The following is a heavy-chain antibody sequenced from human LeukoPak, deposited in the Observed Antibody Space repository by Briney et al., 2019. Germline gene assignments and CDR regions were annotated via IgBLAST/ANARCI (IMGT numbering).Heavy chain of an antibody. D-gene: IGHD2-2*01. J-gene: IGHJ4*02. V-gene: IGHV4-59*01. CDR1: GASMSDYY. CDR2: IYYGGST. Sequence: PSETLSLTCTVSGASMSDYYWSWIRQPPGKGLEWIGYIYYGGSTKDNPSLKSRVTMSVDPSKNQFSLKLSSVTAADTAVYYCARDIGGSSTSSGVFDLCGQGTLVTVSS. CDR3: ARDIGGSSTSSGVFDL.